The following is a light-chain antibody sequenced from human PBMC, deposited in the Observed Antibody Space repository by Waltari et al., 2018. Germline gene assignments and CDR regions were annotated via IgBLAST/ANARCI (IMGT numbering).Light chain of an antibody. CDR3: QKYGSLPAT. CDR2: DAS. CDR1: QSITKY. J-gene: IGKJ1*01. Sequence: EIMFTQSPGTLSLSPGERATLSCRASQSITKYLAWYQQKPGQAPRLLIYDASIRATGIPDRFSGSGYGTDFSLTISRLEPEDYAVYYCQKYGSLPATFGRGTKVEIK. V-gene: IGKV3-20*01.